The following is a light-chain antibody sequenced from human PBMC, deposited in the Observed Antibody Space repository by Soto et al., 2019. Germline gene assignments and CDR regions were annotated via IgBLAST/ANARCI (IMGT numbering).Light chain of an antibody. J-gene: IGKJ2*01. V-gene: IGKV1-39*01. CDR2: AAS. CDR3: QQSSSTPRT. Sequence: DIRMTQSPSSLSASVGDRVTITCRASQGISNYLAWFQQKPGKAPKVLIYAASSLQSEVPSRFNGSGFGTDFTLTISSLQPEDFATYYCQQSSSTPRTFGQGTKLEIK. CDR1: QGISNY.